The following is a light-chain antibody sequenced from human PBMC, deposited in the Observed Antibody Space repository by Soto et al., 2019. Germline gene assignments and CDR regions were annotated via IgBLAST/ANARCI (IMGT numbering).Light chain of an antibody. CDR2: DNN. CDR1: SSNIGNNS. CDR3: GTWDSSLSAVV. V-gene: IGLV1-51*01. Sequence: QSVLTQPPSVSAAPGQKVTISCSGSSSNIGNNSVSWYQQLPGTAPKLLIYDNNKRPSGIPDRFSGSKSGTSATLGITGLQTGDEADYYCGTWDSSLSAVVFGGGTQLTVL. J-gene: IGLJ2*01.